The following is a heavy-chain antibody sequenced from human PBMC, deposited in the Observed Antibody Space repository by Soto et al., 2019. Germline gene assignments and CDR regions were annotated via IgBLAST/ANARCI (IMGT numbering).Heavy chain of an antibody. CDR1: GFTFSSYA. J-gene: IGHJ6*02. Sequence: GGSLRLSCAASGFTFSSYAMHWVCQAPGKRLEWLSSISSSGYIFSTDSVRGRFTISRDNAKNSVYLQINSLRAEDTAVYFCARDCSGGSCYPGMDVWGQGTTVTVSS. CDR3: ARDCSGGSCYPGMDV. D-gene: IGHD2-15*01. V-gene: IGHV3-21*01. CDR2: ISSSGYI.